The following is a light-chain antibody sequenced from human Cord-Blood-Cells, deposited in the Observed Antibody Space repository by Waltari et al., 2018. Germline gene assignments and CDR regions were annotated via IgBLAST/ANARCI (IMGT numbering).Light chain of an antibody. J-gene: IGLJ3*02. CDR2: DVS. CDR1: SSDVGGYNY. V-gene: IGLV2-11*01. CDR3: CSYAGSYTFEV. Sequence: QSALTQPRSVSGSPGQSVTISCTGTSSDVGGYNYVSWYQQHPGKAPKLMIYDVSKRPSGVPVRFSGSKSGKTASLTISGLQAEDEADYYCCSYAGSYTFEVFGGGTKLTVL.